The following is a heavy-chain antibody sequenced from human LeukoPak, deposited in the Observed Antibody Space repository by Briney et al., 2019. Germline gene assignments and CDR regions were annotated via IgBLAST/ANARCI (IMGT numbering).Heavy chain of an antibody. D-gene: IGHD6-13*01. Sequence: ASVKVSCXASGYTFTGYHIHWVRQAPGQGLEWMGRINPYSGDTNFAQKFQGRVTMTRDTSITTAYMDLSSLTPDDTAVYFCARDQGSLTRSWYTGYWGQGTQVTVSS. V-gene: IGHV1-2*06. J-gene: IGHJ4*02. CDR3: ARDQGSLTRSWYTGY. CDR2: INPYSGDT. CDR1: GYTFTGYH.